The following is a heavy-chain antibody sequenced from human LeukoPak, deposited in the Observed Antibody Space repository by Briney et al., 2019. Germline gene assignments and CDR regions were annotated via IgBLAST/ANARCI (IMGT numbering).Heavy chain of an antibody. CDR2: IYYSGST. CDR1: GGSISSSSYY. V-gene: IGHV4-39*01. D-gene: IGHD6-19*01. Sequence: SETLSLTCTVSGGSISSSSYYWGWIRQPPGKGLEWIGSIYYSGSTYYNPSLKSRVTISVDTSKNQFSLKLSSVTAADTAVYYCASFPSQGAVAGTVDYWGQGTLVTVSS. CDR3: ASFPSQGAVAGTVDY. J-gene: IGHJ4*02.